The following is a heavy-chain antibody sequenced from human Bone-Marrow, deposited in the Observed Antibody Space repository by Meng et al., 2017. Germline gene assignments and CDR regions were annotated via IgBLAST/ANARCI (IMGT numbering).Heavy chain of an antibody. CDR1: GFTFSSYW. CDR3: ARDLGLTNWFDP. J-gene: IGHJ5*02. D-gene: IGHD3/OR15-3a*01. CDR2: INNDXRST. V-gene: IGHV3-74*01. Sequence: EVQLVESGGGWVQPGGSLVLACAASGFTFSSYWMHWVRQAPGKGLVWVXXINNDXRSTHYADSVXXRFTXXXDNAKXTLYLQMNXLRAXDTAVYYCARDLGLTNWFDPWGQGTLVTVSS.